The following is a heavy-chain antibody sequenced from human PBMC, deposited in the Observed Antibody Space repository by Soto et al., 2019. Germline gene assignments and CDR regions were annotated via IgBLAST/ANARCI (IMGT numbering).Heavy chain of an antibody. Sequence: DVRLVESGGGLVQPGGSLRLSCAAFGFTVSSNYMTWVRLAPGKGLEWVSLVYSGGATHYAASVKGRFTISTHSSQNTLFLQMNSRGTEDTAAYYCVRGRYGSEIHWGQGTKVTVSS. CDR2: VYSGGAT. CDR1: GFTVSSNY. D-gene: IGHD3-10*01. J-gene: IGHJ4*02. CDR3: VRGRYGSEIH. V-gene: IGHV3-53*04.